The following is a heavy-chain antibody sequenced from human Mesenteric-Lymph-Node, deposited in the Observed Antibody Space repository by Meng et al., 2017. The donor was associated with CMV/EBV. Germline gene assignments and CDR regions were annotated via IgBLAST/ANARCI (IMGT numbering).Heavy chain of an antibody. V-gene: IGHV6-1*01. CDR3: ARGKWTSFDS. D-gene: IGHD2-8*01. J-gene: IGHJ4*02. Sequence: VSGDSVSDSSIAGNWIRQSPTRGLEWLGRTYPRSNWSNNSAVSVKSRITINADTSKNQSSLQLHSVTPEDTAVYYCARGKWTSFDSWGQGTLVTVSS. CDR1: GDSVSDSSIA. CDR2: TYPRSNWSN.